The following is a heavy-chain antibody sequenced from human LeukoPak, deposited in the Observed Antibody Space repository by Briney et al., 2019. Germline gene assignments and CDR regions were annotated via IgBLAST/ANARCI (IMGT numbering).Heavy chain of an antibody. CDR3: ARGPRRRDGYNYNFDY. J-gene: IGHJ4*02. CDR1: GGSFSGYY. CDR2: INHSGST. Sequence: SETLSPTCAVYGGSFSGYYWSWIRQSPGKGLEWIGEINHSGSTNYNPSLKSRVTISVDTSKNQFSLKLSSVTAADTAVYYCARGPRRRDGYNYNFDYWGQGTLVTVSS. D-gene: IGHD5-24*01. V-gene: IGHV4-34*01.